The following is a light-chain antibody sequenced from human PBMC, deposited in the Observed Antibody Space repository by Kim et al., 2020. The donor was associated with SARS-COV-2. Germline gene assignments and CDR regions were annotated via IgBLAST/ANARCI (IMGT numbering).Light chain of an antibody. J-gene: IGLJ3*02. Sequence: APGKAAMFAGGGNNMRSKSVIRYQQKPGQAPVLVILYDSDRPSGIPERFFGSNSGNTATLTISGVESGDEADYYCQVWDSSIDHRVFGGGTQLTVL. CDR2: YDS. CDR1: NMRSKS. CDR3: QVWDSSIDHRV. V-gene: IGLV3-21*04.